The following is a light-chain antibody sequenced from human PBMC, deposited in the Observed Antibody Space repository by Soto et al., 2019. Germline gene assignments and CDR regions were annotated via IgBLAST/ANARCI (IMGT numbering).Light chain of an antibody. CDR1: SGHSSYA. V-gene: IGLV4-69*01. J-gene: IGLJ3*02. CDR2: LNSDDSH. CDR3: QTWGTGIQV. Sequence: QPVLTQSHSASASLGASVKLTCTLSSGHSSYAIAWHQQQPEKGPRYLMKLNSDDSHSKGDGIPDRFSGSSSGAERYLTISSLQSEDEADYYCQTWGTGIQVFGGGTKLTVL.